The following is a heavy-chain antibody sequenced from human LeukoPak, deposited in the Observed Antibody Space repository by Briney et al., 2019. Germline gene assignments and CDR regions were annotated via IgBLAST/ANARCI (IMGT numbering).Heavy chain of an antibody. CDR1: GFTFNNYA. Sequence: GSLRLSCVASGFTFNNYAMSWVRQAPGNGLEWVSSISDDGGSTYYADSVKGRFTISRDNAKNSLYLQMNSLRAEDTALYYCAMRYCSGASCSYYFDYWGQGTLVTVSS. CDR2: ISDDGGST. CDR3: AMRYCSGASCSYYFDY. V-gene: IGHV3-23*01. J-gene: IGHJ4*02. D-gene: IGHD2-15*01.